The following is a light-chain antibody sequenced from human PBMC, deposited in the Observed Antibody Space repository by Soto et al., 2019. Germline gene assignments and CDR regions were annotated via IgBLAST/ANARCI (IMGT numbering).Light chain of an antibody. V-gene: IGKV3-11*01. CDR3: PQRSNWPYT. CDR1: QSVSSY. J-gene: IGKJ2*01. Sequence: EIVLTQSPATLSLSPGERATLSCRASQSVSSYLAWYQQKPGQAPRLLIYDASNRATGIPARFSGSGSGTDFTLTISSLEPEDFAVYYCPQRSNWPYTFGQGTKLAIK. CDR2: DAS.